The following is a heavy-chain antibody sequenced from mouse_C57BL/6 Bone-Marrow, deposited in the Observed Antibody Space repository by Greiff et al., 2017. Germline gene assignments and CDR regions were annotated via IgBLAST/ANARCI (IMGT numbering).Heavy chain of an antibody. CDR2: IDPENGDT. V-gene: IGHV14-4*01. CDR1: GFNIKDDY. J-gene: IGHJ3*01. Sequence: VQLQQSGAELVRPGASVKLSCTASGFNIKDDYMHWVKQRPEQGLEWIGWIDPENGDTEYASKFQGKATITADTSSNTAYLQLSSLTSEDTAVCYCTSTIWFAYWGQGTLVTVSA. CDR3: TSTIWFAY. D-gene: IGHD2-1*01.